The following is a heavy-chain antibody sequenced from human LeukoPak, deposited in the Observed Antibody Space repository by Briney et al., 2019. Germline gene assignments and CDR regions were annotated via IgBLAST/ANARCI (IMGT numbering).Heavy chain of an antibody. CDR2: ISSSSSTI. J-gene: IGHJ4*02. Sequence: GGSLRLSFAASGFIFSSYSMNWVRQAPGKGLEWVSYISSSSSTIYYADSVKARFTISRDNAKNSLYLQMNSLRAEDTAVYYCARDVVGATFDYWGQGTLVTVSS. CDR3: ARDVVGATFDY. CDR1: GFIFSSYS. V-gene: IGHV3-48*04. D-gene: IGHD1-26*01.